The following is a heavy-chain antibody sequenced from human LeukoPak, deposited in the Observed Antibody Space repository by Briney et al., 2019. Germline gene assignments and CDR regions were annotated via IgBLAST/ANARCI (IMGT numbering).Heavy chain of an antibody. CDR1: GLTLSSYG. J-gene: IGHJ5*02. Sequence: GGSLRLSCAASGLTLSSYGMHWVRQAPGKGLEWLTFIRYDGEKQHYGDSVKGRFTISRDNSKDTLYLQTNDVRPEDTGVYYCATTTLGKADWLDPWGLGTLVTVSS. CDR2: IRYDGEKQ. D-gene: IGHD1-26*01. V-gene: IGHV3-30*02. CDR3: ATTTLGKADWLDP.